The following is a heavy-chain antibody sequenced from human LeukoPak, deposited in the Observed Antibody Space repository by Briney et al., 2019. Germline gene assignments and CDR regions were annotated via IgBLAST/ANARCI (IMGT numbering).Heavy chain of an antibody. CDR2: ISSSSSTI. D-gene: IGHD5-18*01. V-gene: IGHV3-48*01. CDR1: GFTFSSYS. CDR3: ARGSASYSYGYEGIDY. J-gene: IGHJ4*02. Sequence: GGSLRLSCAASGFTFSSYSMNWVRQAPGKGLEWVSYISSSSSTIYYADSVKGRFTISRDNAKNSLYLQMNSLRAEDTAVYYCARGSASYSYGYEGIDYWGQGTLVTVSS.